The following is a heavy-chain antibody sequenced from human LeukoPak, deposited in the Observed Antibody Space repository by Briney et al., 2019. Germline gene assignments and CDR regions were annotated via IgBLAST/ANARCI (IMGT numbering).Heavy chain of an antibody. J-gene: IGHJ6*03. D-gene: IGHD6-13*01. CDR1: GYTVTSYG. Sequence: ASVKVSCKASGYTVTSYGISWVRQAPGQGLEWMGWISAYNGNTNYAQKLQGRVTMTTDTSTSTAYMELRSLRSDDTAVYYCARRGGYSSSWQRPDYYYYMDVWGKGTTVTVSS. CDR3: ARRGGYSSSWQRPDYYYYMDV. V-gene: IGHV1-18*01. CDR2: ISAYNGNT.